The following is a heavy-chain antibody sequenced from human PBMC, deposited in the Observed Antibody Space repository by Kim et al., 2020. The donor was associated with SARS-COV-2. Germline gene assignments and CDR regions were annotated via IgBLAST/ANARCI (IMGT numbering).Heavy chain of an antibody. CDR3: ARLPRTYDWYEQTSGFDY. Sequence: SETLSLTCSVSGGSINSINYYWGWIRQPPGKGLDWIGNIYYTGSTYYYLSLRVQVSIYVDKSRNYFSLSLVSVTAADTAMYFCARLPRTYDWYEQTSGFDYWGQGTLVTVSS. D-gene: IGHD3-9*01. V-gene: IGHV4-39*02. J-gene: IGHJ4*02. CDR2: IYYTGST. CDR1: GGSINSINYY.